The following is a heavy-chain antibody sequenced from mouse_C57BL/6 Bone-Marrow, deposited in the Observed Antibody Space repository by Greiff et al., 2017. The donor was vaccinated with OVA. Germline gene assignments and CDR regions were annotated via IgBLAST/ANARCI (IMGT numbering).Heavy chain of an antibody. CDR1: GFTFTDYY. J-gene: IGHJ2*01. D-gene: IGHD1-1*01. CDR3: ARATVVFCY. V-gene: IGHV7-3*01. CDR2: IRSKANGYTT. Sequence: EVKLVESGGGLVQPGGSLSLSCAASGFTFTDYYMSWVRQPPGKALEWLGFIRSKANGYTTEYSASVKVRFTISRDNAQSIRYLQMNALRAEDSATYYCARATVVFCYWVQGTTLTVSS.